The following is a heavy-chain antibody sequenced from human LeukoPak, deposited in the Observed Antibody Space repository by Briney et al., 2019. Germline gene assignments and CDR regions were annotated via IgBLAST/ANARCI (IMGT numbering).Heavy chain of an antibody. CDR2: IYYSGST. CDR3: ARALGEYYFDS. V-gene: IGHV4-31*03. Sequence: SETLSLTCTVSGGSISSGGYYWSWIRQHPGKGLEWIGYIYYSGSTYYSPSFKSRFTISVDTSRNQFSLRLSSVTAADTAVYYCARALGEYYFDSWGQGTLVIVSS. D-gene: IGHD3-3*01. CDR1: GGSISSGGYY. J-gene: IGHJ4*02.